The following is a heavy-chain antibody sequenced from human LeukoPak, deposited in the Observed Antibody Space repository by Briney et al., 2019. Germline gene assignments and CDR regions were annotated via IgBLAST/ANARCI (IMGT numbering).Heavy chain of an antibody. CDR3: ARARGYSYGYPDY. D-gene: IGHD5-18*01. J-gene: IGHJ4*02. CDR2: IYHSGST. V-gene: IGHV4-30-2*03. CDR1: GVAISRGGYA. Sequence: PSETLSLTCAVSGVAISRGGYAWNWIRQPPGKGLEWIAYIYHSGSTYYNPSLKSRVSISVDTSKNQFSLKLSSVTAADTAVYYCARARGYSYGYPDYWGQGTLVTVSS.